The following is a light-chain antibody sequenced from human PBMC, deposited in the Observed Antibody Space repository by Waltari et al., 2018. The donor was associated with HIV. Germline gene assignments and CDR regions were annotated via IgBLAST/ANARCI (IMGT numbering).Light chain of an antibody. CDR3: CAYAGSSTYV. CDR1: SSDVASYNL. Sequence: QSALTQPAAVSGSPGQSIPISCTGTSSDVASYNLVSWYQQHPGKAPKLMIYEVSKRPSGVSNRFSGSKSGNTASLTISGLQAEDEADYYCCAYAGSSTYVFGTGTKVTVL. V-gene: IGLV2-23*02. J-gene: IGLJ1*01. CDR2: EVS.